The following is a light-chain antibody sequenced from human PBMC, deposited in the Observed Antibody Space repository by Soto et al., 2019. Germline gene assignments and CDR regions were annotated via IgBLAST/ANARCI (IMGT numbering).Light chain of an antibody. J-gene: IGLJ1*01. CDR1: SSNIGAGYD. CDR3: QSYDSRLGGYV. Sequence: QSVLTQPPSVSGAPGQRVTISCTGSSSNIGAGYDVHWYQQLPGTAPKLLIYGNSNRPSGVPDRFSGSKSGTSASLAITGLQAGDEADYYCQSYDSRLGGYVFGTGTKLTVL. CDR2: GNS. V-gene: IGLV1-40*01.